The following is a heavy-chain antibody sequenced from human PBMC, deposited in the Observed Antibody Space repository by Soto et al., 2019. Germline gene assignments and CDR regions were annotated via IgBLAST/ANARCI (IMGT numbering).Heavy chain of an antibody. CDR3: AGIVVVPAAMIPYYYYGMDV. D-gene: IGHD2-2*01. V-gene: IGHV1-69*13. Sequence: ASVKVSCKASGGTFSSYAISWVRQAPGQGLEWMGGIIPIFGTANYAQKFQGRVTITADESTSTAYMELSSLRSEDTAVYYCAGIVVVPAAMIPYYYYGMDVWGQGTTVTVSS. CDR1: GGTFSSYA. J-gene: IGHJ6*02. CDR2: IIPIFGTA.